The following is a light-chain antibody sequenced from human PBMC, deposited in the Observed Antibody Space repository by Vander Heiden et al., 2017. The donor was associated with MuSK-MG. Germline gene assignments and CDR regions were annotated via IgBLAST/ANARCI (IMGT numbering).Light chain of an antibody. CDR2: GNS. V-gene: IGLV1-40*01. CDR3: LSYDSSLSGSV. CDR1: SSNVGAGYD. Sequence: QFVLTPPPSVSGAPGQRVTISCPGRSSNVGAGYDVHWYQQLPGTAPKVLIYGNSNRPSGVPDRFSGSKSGTSASLAITGPQAEDEADYYCLSYDSSLSGSVFGGGTKLTVL. J-gene: IGLJ2*01.